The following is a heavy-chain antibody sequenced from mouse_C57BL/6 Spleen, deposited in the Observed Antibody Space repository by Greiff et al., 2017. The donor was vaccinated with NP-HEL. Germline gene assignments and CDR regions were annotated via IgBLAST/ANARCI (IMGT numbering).Heavy chain of an antibody. J-gene: IGHJ4*01. Sequence: EVQLQQSGPELVKPGASVKISCKASGYTFTDYYMNWVKQSHGKSLEWIGDINPNNGGTSYNQKFKGKATLTVDKSSSTAYMELRSLTAEDSAVYYCARYDYLYAMDYWGQGTSVTVSS. CDR3: ARYDYLYAMDY. CDR2: INPNNGGT. V-gene: IGHV1-26*01. CDR1: GYTFTDYY. D-gene: IGHD2-4*01.